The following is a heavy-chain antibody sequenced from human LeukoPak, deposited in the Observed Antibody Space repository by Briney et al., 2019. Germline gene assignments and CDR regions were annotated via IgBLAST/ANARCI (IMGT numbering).Heavy chain of an antibody. CDR1: GYSFTSYW. CDR2: IYPGDSDT. Sequence: KIGESLQISCKGSGYSFTSYWIGWVRPMPGKGLEWMGIIYPGDSDTRYSPSFQGQVTISADKSISTAYLQWSSLKASDTAMYYCARLARDYYGSGSYYPGAPNWFDPWGQGTLVTVSS. V-gene: IGHV5-51*01. D-gene: IGHD3-10*01. J-gene: IGHJ5*02. CDR3: ARLARDYYGSGSYYPGAPNWFDP.